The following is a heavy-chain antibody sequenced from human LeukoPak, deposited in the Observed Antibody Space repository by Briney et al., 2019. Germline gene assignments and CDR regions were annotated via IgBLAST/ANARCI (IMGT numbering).Heavy chain of an antibody. Sequence: PSETLSLTCAVYGGSFSGYYWSSIRQPPGKGLEWIGEINHSGSTNYNPSLKSRVTISVDTSKNQFSLKLSSVTAADTAVYYCAGHLRWWDYWGQGTLVTVSS. D-gene: IGHD5/OR15-5a*01. J-gene: IGHJ4*02. CDR2: INHSGST. CDR1: GGSFSGYY. CDR3: AGHLRWWDY. V-gene: IGHV4-34*01.